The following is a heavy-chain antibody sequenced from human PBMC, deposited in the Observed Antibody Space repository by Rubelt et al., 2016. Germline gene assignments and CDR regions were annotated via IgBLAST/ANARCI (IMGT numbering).Heavy chain of an antibody. CDR3: ARDAGETFTTVTTGWYFDL. J-gene: IGHJ2*01. D-gene: IGHD4-17*01. V-gene: IGHV4-39*07. CDR1: Y. Sequence: YWGWIRQPPGKGLEWIGSIYYSGSTYYNPSLKSRVTISVDTSKNQFSLKLSSVTAADTAVYYCARDAGETFTTVTTGWYFDLWGRGTLVTVSS. CDR2: IYYSGST.